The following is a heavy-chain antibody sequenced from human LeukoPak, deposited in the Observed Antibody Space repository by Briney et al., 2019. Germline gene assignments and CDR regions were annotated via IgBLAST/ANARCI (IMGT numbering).Heavy chain of an antibody. CDR2: ICSANIK. V-gene: IGHV3-53*01. J-gene: IGHJ4*02. Sequence: GGSLRLSSAVSVLTVRSNCMSWGPEAPGKGLGCRSIICSANIKQYSDSAKGRFTISRDDSKNMLYLQMNSLRADDSAIYYCVGDVLRSSGAFWGQGTLVTVSS. CDR1: VLTVRSNC. CDR3: VGDVLRSSGAF. D-gene: IGHD6-19*01.